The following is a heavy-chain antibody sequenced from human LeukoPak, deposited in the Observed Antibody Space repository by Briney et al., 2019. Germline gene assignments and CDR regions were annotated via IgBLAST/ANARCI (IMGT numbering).Heavy chain of an antibody. D-gene: IGHD1-26*01. Sequence: APVKVSCKAFGYPFTRFAIKPGRRATGQGLEWMGWMNPNSGNTGYATKFHGRVTMTRNTSISTDYMELSSLRSEDTAVDYCAREWELRYWGQGTLVRVSS. V-gene: IGHV1-8*01. CDR2: MNPNSGNT. J-gene: IGHJ4*02. CDR1: GYPFTRFA. CDR3: AREWELRY.